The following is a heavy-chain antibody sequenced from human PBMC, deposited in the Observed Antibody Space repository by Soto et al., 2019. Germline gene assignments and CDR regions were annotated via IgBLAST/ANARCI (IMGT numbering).Heavy chain of an antibody. D-gene: IGHD2-15*01. J-gene: IGHJ4*02. CDR2: IYYSGST. Sequence: SETLSLTCTVSGGSISSYYWSCMRQPPGKGLGWIGYIYYSGSTNYNPSLKSRVTISVDTSKNQFSLKLSSVTAADTAVYYCARGRYCSGGRCYPSEYYFDYWGQGTLVTVSS. V-gene: IGHV4-59*01. CDR1: GGSISSYY. CDR3: ARGRYCSGGRCYPSEYYFDY.